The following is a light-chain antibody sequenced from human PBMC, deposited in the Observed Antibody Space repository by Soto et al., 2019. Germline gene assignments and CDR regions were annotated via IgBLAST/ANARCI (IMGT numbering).Light chain of an antibody. Sequence: QSALTQPASVSGSPGQSITISCTGTSSDVGGYNYVSWYQQHPGKAPKLMIYEVSNRPSGVSNRFSGSKSGNTASLTISGLQAEDEADYYCGTWDFSLRGYVFGAGTKLTVL. CDR1: SSDVGGYNY. V-gene: IGLV2-14*01. CDR3: GTWDFSLRGYV. CDR2: EVS. J-gene: IGLJ1*01.